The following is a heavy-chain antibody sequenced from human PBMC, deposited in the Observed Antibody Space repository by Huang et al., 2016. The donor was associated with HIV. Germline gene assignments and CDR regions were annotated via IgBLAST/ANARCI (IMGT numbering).Heavy chain of an antibody. D-gene: IGHD4-17*01. CDR1: GFSFSSYA. V-gene: IGHV3-30-3*01. J-gene: IGHJ4*02. CDR2: ISYDGINT. Sequence: QVQLVESGGGVVQPGRSLRLSCAASGFSFSSYAIHWVRQSPGKGLEWVAVISYDGINTYYADSVRGRCTTSRDNSKNTLYLRMNSLRADDTAVYYCARSMTTVTTLDYWGQGTLVTVSS. CDR3: ARSMTTVTTLDY.